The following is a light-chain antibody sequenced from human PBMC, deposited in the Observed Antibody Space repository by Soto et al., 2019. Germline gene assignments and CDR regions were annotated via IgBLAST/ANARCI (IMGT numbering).Light chain of an antibody. CDR1: QSVFSS. CDR2: GAA. V-gene: IGKV3-15*01. Sequence: EIVMTQSPATLSVSLGERVTLSCRASQSVFSSLAWYQQKPGQAPRLLIYGAATRPIGIPARFSGSGSGTEFTLTISSLQSEDFAVYYCQQRSNWPPWTFGQGTKVEIK. J-gene: IGKJ1*01. CDR3: QQRSNWPPWT.